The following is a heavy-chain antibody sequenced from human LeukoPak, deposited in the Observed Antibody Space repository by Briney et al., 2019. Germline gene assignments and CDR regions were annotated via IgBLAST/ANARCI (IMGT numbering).Heavy chain of an antibody. J-gene: IGHJ5*01. CDR2: IGGSRTDI. Sequence: PGGSLRLSRAASGFTFSSYTLDWVRQAPGQGLEWVSSIGGSRTDIYYADSVKGRFTISRDNAKNSLYLQMNSLRAEDTAVYYCARDYGSGSPNWFDSWGQGTLVTVSS. V-gene: IGHV3-21*01. D-gene: IGHD3-10*01. CDR1: GFTFSSYT. CDR3: ARDYGSGSPNWFDS.